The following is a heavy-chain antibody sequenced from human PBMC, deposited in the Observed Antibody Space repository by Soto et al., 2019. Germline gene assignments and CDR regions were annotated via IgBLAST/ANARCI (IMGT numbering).Heavy chain of an antibody. V-gene: IGHV3-9*01. CDR3: AKDIEHSYGYRY. CDR1: GFTFDDYA. J-gene: IGHJ4*02. Sequence: EVQLVESGGGLVQPGRSLRLSCVASGFTFDDYAMHWVRQAPGKGLEWVSGISWNGGTIGYADSVKGRFTISRDNAKNSLYLQMNSLRAEDTALFYCAKDIEHSYGYRYWGQGTLVTVSS. CDR2: ISWNGGTI. D-gene: IGHD5-18*01.